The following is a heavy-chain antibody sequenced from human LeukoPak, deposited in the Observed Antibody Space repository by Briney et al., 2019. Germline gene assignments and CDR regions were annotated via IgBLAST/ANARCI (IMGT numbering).Heavy chain of an antibody. J-gene: IGHJ4*02. CDR3: ARDGSYSGYARLDY. Sequence: PGGSLRLSCAASGFTFSSYWMSWVRQAPGKGLEWVANIKQDGSEKYYVDSVKGRFTISRDNSKNPLYLQMNSLRAEDTAVYYCARDGSYSGYARLDYWGQGTLVTVSS. CDR2: IKQDGSEK. CDR1: GFTFSSYW. D-gene: IGHD5-12*01. V-gene: IGHV3-7*01.